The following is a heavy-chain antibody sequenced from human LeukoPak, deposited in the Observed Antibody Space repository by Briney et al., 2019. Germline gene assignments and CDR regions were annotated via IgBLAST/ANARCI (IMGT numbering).Heavy chain of an antibody. J-gene: IGHJ6*02. CDR2: ISGGGRST. V-gene: IGHV3-23*01. Sequence: QAGGSLRLSCAASGFTFSNYAMTWVRQAPGKGLEWVSGISGGGRSTYYIDSVKGRFTVSRDNTKNSLYLQMSSLRDDDTAVYYCARSSLLHSNAMDVWGQGTTVTVSS. D-gene: IGHD5-18*01. CDR1: GFTFSNYA. CDR3: ARSSLLHSNAMDV.